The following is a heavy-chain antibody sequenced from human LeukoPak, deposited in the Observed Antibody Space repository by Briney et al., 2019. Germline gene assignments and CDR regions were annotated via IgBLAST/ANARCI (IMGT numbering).Heavy chain of an antibody. J-gene: IGHJ4*02. CDR2: ISHDGDNA. V-gene: IGHV3-30*07. D-gene: IGHD2-2*01. CDR1: GFTFDTYA. CDR3: ARGLYQLPHDY. Sequence: GGSLRLSCAASGFTFDTYAVHWVRQAPGKGLEWVAFISHDGDNAFYADSVKGRFTISRDNSKNTLYLQMKSLRAEDTAVYYCARGLYQLPHDYWGQGTLVTVSS.